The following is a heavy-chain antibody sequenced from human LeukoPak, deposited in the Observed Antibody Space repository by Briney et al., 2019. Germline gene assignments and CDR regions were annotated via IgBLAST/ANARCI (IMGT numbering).Heavy chain of an antibody. V-gene: IGHV5-51*01. D-gene: IGHD7-27*01. CDR2: IYPGDSDT. CDR1: GYSFISYW. J-gene: IGHJ4*02. Sequence: GESLKISCTGSGYSFISYWIGWVRPMPGKGLEWMGIIYPGDSDTRYSPSFQGQVTISADKSINTAYLQWNSLKVSDSAMYYCARITGDDDYWGQGTLVTVSS. CDR3: ARITGDDDY.